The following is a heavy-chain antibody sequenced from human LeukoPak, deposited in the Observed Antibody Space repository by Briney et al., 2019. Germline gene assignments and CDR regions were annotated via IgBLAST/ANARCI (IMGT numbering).Heavy chain of an antibody. CDR1: GFTFSSSW. V-gene: IGHV3-7*03. D-gene: IGHD6-13*01. J-gene: IGHJ4*01. CDR2: IKQDGSEK. Sequence: PGGSLRLSCVASGFTFSSSWMSWVRQAPGKGLEWVANIKQDGSEKSYVESVRGRFTISRDNAKNSLYLQMNSLRPEDTALYYCAKGFRQQLVPFDYWGQGTLVTVSS. CDR3: AKGFRQQLVPFDY.